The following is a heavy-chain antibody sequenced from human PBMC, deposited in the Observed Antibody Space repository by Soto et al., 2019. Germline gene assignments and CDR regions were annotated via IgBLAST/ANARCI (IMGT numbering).Heavy chain of an antibody. CDR2: IWYDGGNK. CDR1: GFTFRSYG. CDR3: GRGRVSRIDQEWTMDV. V-gene: IGHV3-33*01. D-gene: IGHD3-3*01. Sequence: QVQLVESGGGVVQPGRSLRLSCAASGFTFRSYGMHWVRQAPGKGLEWVAVIWYDGGNKYYADSVKGRFTISRDNSKNAPYLQMHSLRPEDTAVHYCGRGRVSRIDQEWTMDVWGQGPTVTVSS. J-gene: IGHJ6*02.